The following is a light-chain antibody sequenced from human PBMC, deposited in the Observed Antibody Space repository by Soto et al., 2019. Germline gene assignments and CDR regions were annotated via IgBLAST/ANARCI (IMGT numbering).Light chain of an antibody. CDR1: SSDVGGYNY. J-gene: IGLJ1*01. V-gene: IGLV2-11*01. CDR2: DVN. CDR3: CSYAGSYTYV. Sequence: QSALTQPRSVSGSPGQSVTISCTGTSSDVGGYNYVSWYQQHPGKAPKLMIYDVNKRPSGVPDRFSGSKSGNTASLTISGLQAEDEAEYYCCSYAGSYTYVFGTGTKLTVL.